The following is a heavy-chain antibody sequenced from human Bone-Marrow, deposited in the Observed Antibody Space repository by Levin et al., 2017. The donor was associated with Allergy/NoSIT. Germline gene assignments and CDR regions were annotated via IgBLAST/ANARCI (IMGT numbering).Heavy chain of an antibody. D-gene: IGHD1-26*01. V-gene: IGHV1-69*13. J-gene: IGHJ4*02. Sequence: SVKVSCKASGGTFSAYGISWVRQAPGHGLEWMGGIIPIFHRTNLAQNFQGRVTITADEATSTAYLDLRSLRSDDTAVYSCAVLGSYNGNYAPFDFWGQGSLVIVSS. CDR1: GGTFSAYG. CDR3: AVLGSYNGNYAPFDF. CDR2: IIPIFHRT.